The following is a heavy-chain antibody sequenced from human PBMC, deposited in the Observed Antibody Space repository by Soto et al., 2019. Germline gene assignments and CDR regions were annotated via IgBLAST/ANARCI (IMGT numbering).Heavy chain of an antibody. Sequence: SETLSLTCAVSGYSISSGYYWGWIRQPPGKGLEWIGSIYHSGSTYYNPSLKSRVTISVDTSKNQFSLKLSSVTAADTAVYYCATLTSPYDYWGQGTLVTVSS. CDR2: IYHSGST. V-gene: IGHV4-38-2*01. J-gene: IGHJ4*02. CDR1: GYSISSGYY. CDR3: ATLTSPYDY. D-gene: IGHD3-9*01.